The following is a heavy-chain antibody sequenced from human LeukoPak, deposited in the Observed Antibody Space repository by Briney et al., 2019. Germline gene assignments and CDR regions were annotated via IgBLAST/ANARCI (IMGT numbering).Heavy chain of an antibody. Sequence: GGSLRLSCAASGFTFSSYSMNWVRQAPGKGVGWVSYISSSSSTIYYADSVKGRFTISRDNAKNSLYLQMNSLRDEDTAVYYCARSDSYYDFWSGYSSDAFDIWGQGTMVTVSS. J-gene: IGHJ3*02. V-gene: IGHV3-48*02. D-gene: IGHD3-3*01. CDR3: ARSDSYYDFWSGYSSDAFDI. CDR2: ISSSSSTI. CDR1: GFTFSSYS.